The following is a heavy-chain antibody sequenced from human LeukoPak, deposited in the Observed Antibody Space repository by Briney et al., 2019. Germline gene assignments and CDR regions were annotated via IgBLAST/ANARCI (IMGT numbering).Heavy chain of an antibody. CDR2: IIPIFGTA. J-gene: IGHJ6*03. CDR3: ARDREGRGYSYGTYYYYYMDV. D-gene: IGHD5-18*01. V-gene: IGHV1-69*05. Sequence: SVKVSCKASGGTFSSYAISWVRQAPGQGLEWMGGIIPIFGTANYAQKFQGRVTITTDESTSTAYMEPSSLRSEDTAVYYCARDREGRGYSYGTYYYYYMDVWGKGTTVTVSS. CDR1: GGTFSSYA.